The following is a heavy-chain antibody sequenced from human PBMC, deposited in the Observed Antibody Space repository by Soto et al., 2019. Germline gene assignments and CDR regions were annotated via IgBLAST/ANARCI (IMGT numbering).Heavy chain of an antibody. Sequence: GGSLRLSCAASGFTFSNYAMTWVRQAPGKGLEWVSIITRSGSGKYYVDSVKGRFTISRDNSKNTLYLQMNRLRAEDTAVYYCAKVGFLESFDPWGQGTLVTVSS. V-gene: IGHV3-7*01. CDR1: GFTFSNYA. CDR3: AKVGFLESFDP. D-gene: IGHD3-3*02. J-gene: IGHJ5*02. CDR2: ITRSGSGK.